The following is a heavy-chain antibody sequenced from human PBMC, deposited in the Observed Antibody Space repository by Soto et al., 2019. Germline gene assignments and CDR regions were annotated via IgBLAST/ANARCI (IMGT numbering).Heavy chain of an antibody. CDR2: IWYDGSNK. CDR1: GFTLSRYG. V-gene: IGHV3-33*01. J-gene: IGHJ6*02. CDR3: ASERVSSSWYFYYGMDV. Sequence: QVQLVESGGGVVQPGRSLRLSCAASGFTLSRYGIHWVRQAPGKGLEWVAVIWYDGSNKYYADAVKGRFTITRDNAKNTLYLQMNSLRAEDTAVYYWASERVSSSWYFYYGMDVWGQETTVTAS. D-gene: IGHD6-13*01.